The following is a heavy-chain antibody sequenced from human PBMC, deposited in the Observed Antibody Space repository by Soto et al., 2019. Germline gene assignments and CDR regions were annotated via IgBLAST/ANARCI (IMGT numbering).Heavy chain of an antibody. D-gene: IGHD2-2*02. CDR3: ARGRGYCSGISCYIDY. J-gene: IGHJ4*02. Sequence: EVQLVESGGGLVQSGGSLRLSCAASGFTFSSYSMYWVRQAPGKGLEWVSYITSSSSTIYYADSVKGRLTSSRDNAKNSLYLQMNSLRDEDTAVYYCARGRGYCSGISCYIDYWGQGILVTVSS. CDR1: GFTFSSYS. V-gene: IGHV3-48*02. CDR2: ITSSSSTI.